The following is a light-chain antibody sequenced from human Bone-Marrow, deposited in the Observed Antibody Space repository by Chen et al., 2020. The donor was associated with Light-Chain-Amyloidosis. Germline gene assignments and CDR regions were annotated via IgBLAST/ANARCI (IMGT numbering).Light chain of an antibody. CDR1: NIGSTS. CDR3: QVWDRSSDRPV. V-gene: IGLV3-21*02. J-gene: IGLJ3*02. CDR2: DDS. Sequence: SYVLTQPSSVSVAPGQTATIACGGNNIGSTSVHGYQQTPGQAPLLVVYDDSDRPSGIPERLSDSNSGNTATLTISRVEAGDEADYYCQVWDRSSDRPVFGGGTKLTVL.